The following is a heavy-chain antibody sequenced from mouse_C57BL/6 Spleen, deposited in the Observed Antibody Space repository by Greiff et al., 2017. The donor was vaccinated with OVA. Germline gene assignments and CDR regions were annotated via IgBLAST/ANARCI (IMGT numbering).Heavy chain of an antibody. CDR2: ISDGGSYT. J-gene: IGHJ4*01. V-gene: IGHV5-4*01. CDR3: ARAHDGGYAMDY. CDR1: GFTFSSYA. Sequence: EVQLVESGGGLVKPGGSLKLSCAASGFTFSSYAMSWVRQTPEKRLEWVATISDGGSYTYYPDNVKGRFTLSKDNAKNNLYLQMSHLKSEDTAMYYCARAHDGGYAMDYWGQGTSVTVSS. D-gene: IGHD2-12*01.